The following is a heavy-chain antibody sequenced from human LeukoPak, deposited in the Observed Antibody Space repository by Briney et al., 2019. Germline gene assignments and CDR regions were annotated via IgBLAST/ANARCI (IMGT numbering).Heavy chain of an antibody. CDR2: INHSGST. V-gene: IGHV4-34*01. CDR3: ARGGTKDGYKTIDY. CDR1: GGSISSYY. D-gene: IGHD5-24*01. J-gene: IGHJ4*02. Sequence: PSETLSLTCTVSGGSISSYYWSWIRQPPGKGLEWIGEINHSGSTNYNPSLKSRVTMSVDTSKNQFSLKLSSVTAADTAVYYCARGGTKDGYKTIDYWGQGTLVTVSS.